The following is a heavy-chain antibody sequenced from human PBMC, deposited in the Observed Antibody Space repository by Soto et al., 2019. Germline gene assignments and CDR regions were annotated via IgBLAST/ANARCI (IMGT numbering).Heavy chain of an antibody. CDR3: ARDFRRMVRGIDY. CDR1: GFTFWTNA. D-gene: IGHD3-10*01. Sequence: QVQLVESGGGVVQPGRSLRLSCAASGFTFWTNAMHWVRQAPGRGLEWVAGISYDGVDKYYADSVKGRFTISRDNSKNTLFLLMDNLGPEDTAVYYCARDFRRMVRGIDYWGQGTLVTVSS. V-gene: IGHV3-30-3*01. CDR2: ISYDGVDK. J-gene: IGHJ4*02.